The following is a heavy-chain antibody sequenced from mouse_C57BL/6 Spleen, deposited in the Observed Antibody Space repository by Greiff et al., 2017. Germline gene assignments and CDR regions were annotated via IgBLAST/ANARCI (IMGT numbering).Heavy chain of an antibody. V-gene: IGHV5-16*01. CDR2: INYDGSST. D-gene: IGHD1-1*01. CDR3: ARDFDYGSSGYFDV. CDR1: GFTFSDYY. J-gene: IGHJ1*03. Sequence: EVHLVESEGGLVQPGSSMKLSCTASGFTFSDYYMAWVRQVPEKGLEWVANINYDGSSTYYLDSLKSRFIISRDNAKNILYLQMSSLKSEDTATYYCARDFDYGSSGYFDVWGTGTTVTVSS.